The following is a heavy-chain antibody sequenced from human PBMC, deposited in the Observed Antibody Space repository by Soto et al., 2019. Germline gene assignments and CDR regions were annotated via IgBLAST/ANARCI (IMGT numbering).Heavy chain of an antibody. CDR2: INQDGREK. CDR1: GFTFRTYW. CDR3: ARDGSASWYGYDYDGMDV. D-gene: IGHD3-10*01. J-gene: IGHJ6*02. V-gene: IGHV3-7*04. Sequence: EVQLVESGGGLVQPGGSLRLSCGASGFTFRTYWLSWVRQVPGKGLEWVANINQDGREKNYVDSVKGRFTISRDNAKNSLHLQMSSLRAEVKALYYCARDGSASWYGYDYDGMDVWGQGTTVTVSS.